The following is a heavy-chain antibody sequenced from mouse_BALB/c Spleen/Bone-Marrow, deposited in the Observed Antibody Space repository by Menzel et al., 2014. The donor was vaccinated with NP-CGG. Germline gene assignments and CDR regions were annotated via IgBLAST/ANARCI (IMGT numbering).Heavy chain of an antibody. CDR2: IDTSDSYT. D-gene: IGHD2-4*01. CDR3: ARTGYDYYFDY. V-gene: IGHV1-69*01. Sequence: QVQLQQSGAELVMPGASVKMSCKASGYTFTDYWMHWVKQRPGQGLEWIGAIDTSDSYTSYNQKFKGKATLTVDESSSTAYMQLSSLTSEDPAVYYCARTGYDYYFDYWGQGTTLTVSS. CDR1: GYTFTDYW. J-gene: IGHJ2*01.